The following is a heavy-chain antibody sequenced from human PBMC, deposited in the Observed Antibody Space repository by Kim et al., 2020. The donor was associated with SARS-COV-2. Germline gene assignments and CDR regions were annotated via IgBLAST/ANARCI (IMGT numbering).Heavy chain of an antibody. D-gene: IGHD1-26*01. J-gene: IGHJ1*01. CDR3: AKELREGGGPDVFHH. V-gene: IGHV3-23*01. Sequence: ADSVKGRFTISRDNSKTTLYLQMNSLRAEDTAIYYCAKELREGGGPDVFHHWGQGTLVTVSS.